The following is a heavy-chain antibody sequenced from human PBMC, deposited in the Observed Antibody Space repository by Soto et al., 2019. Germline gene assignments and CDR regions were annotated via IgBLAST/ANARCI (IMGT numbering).Heavy chain of an antibody. CDR1: GYSFISYF. D-gene: IGHD2-15*01. Sequence: PGESLKISWKGSGYSFISYFIIWVRQMPGKGLEWMGRIDPSDSYTNYSPSFQGHVTISADKSISTAYLQWSSLKASDTAMYYCARRHIVVVVAAITNDAFDIWGQGTMVTVSS. V-gene: IGHV5-10-1*01. J-gene: IGHJ3*02. CDR3: ARRHIVVVVAAITNDAFDI. CDR2: IDPSDSYT.